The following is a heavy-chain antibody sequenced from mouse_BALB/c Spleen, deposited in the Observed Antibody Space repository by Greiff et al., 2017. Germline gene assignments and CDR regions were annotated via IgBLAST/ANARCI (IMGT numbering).Heavy chain of an antibody. D-gene: IGHD2-4*01. CDR3: ALIYYDYLYYFDY. CDR2: INPYNDGT. CDR1: GYTFTSYV. J-gene: IGHJ2*01. V-gene: IGHV1-14*01. Sequence: EVQLQQSGPELVKPGASVKMSCKASGYTFTSYVMHWVKQKPGQGLEWIGYINPYNDGTKYNEKFKGKATLTSDKSSSTAYMELSSLTSEDSAVYYCALIYYDYLYYFDYWGQGTTLTVSS.